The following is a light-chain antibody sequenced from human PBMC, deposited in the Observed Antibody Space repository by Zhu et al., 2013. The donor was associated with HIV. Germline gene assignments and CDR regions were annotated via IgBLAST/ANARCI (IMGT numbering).Light chain of an antibody. CDR1: SSNIGAGYD. CDR2: SNS. J-gene: IGLJ1*01. V-gene: IGLV1-40*01. Sequence: QSVLTQPPSVSGAPGQRVTISCTGSSSNIGAGYDVHWYQQLPGTAPKLLIYSNSQRPSGVPDRFSGSKSGTSASLAISGLQSEDEADYYCAAWDTSLYGYVFGTGTKVTVL. CDR3: AAWDTSLYGYV.